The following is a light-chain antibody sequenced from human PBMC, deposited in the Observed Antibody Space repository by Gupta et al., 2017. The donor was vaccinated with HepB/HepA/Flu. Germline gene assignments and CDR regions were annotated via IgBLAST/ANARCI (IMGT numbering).Light chain of an antibody. V-gene: IGKV1-39*01. J-gene: IGKJ3*01. CDR2: AAS. Sequence: DIQMTQSPSSLSASVGDRVTITCRASQSISSYLNWYQQKPGKAPKLLIYAASSLQSGVPSRFSGSGSGTDFTLTISSLQPEDFATYYCQQSYSTPRTFGPGDQSGYQT. CDR3: QQSYSTPRT. CDR1: QSISSY.